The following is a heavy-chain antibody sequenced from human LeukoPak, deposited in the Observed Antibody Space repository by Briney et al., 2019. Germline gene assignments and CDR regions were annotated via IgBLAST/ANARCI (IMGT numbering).Heavy chain of an antibody. CDR3: ARMAGGSSGWSN. Sequence: ASVRVSCKASGYTFTSYDINWVRQATGQGLEWMGWMNPNSGNTGYAQKFQGRVTMTRNTSISTAYMELSSLRSEDTAVYYCARMAGGSSGWSNWGQGTLVTVSS. CDR2: MNPNSGNT. CDR1: GYTFTSYD. V-gene: IGHV1-8*01. J-gene: IGHJ4*02. D-gene: IGHD6-19*01.